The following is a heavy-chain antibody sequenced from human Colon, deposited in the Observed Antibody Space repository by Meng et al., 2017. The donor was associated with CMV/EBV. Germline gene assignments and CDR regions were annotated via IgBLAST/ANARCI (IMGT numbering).Heavy chain of an antibody. D-gene: IGHD5-12*01. V-gene: IGHV4-59*01. CDR2: IYYTGSA. J-gene: IGHJ6*02. CDR3: ATVSGYDRGPTH. CDR1: GGSITNYY. Sequence: GSLRLSCTVSGGSITNYYCIWIRQTPGKGLEWIGFIYYTGSANYNPSLESRVTMSIDTPKNQFFLSLSSLTAADTAVYYCATVSGYDRGPTHWGQGTTVTVSS.